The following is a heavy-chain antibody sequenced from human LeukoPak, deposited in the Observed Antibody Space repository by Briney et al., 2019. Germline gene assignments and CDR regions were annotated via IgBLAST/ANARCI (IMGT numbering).Heavy chain of an antibody. J-gene: IGHJ6*03. CDR1: GYTFTSYY. V-gene: IGHV1-46*01. Sequence: ASVKVSCKASGYTFTSYYMHWVRQAPGQGLEWMGIINPSGGSTSYAQKFQGRVTMTRDMSTSTVYMELSSLRSEDTAVYYCARDRTIAAAVWDYYYMDVWGKGTTVTVSS. CDR3: ARDRTIAAAVWDYYYMDV. CDR2: INPSGGST. D-gene: IGHD6-13*01.